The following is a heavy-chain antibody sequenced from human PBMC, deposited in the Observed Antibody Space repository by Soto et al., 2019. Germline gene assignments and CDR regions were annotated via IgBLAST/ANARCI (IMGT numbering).Heavy chain of an antibody. CDR2: INHSGST. CDR3: ARAGITMVRAYYYYGMDV. V-gene: IGHV4-34*01. CDR1: GGSFSGYY. J-gene: IGHJ6*02. D-gene: IGHD3-10*01. Sequence: SETLSLTCAVYGGSFSGYYWSWIRQPPGKGLEWIGEINHSGSTNYNPSLKSRVTISVDTSKNQFSLKLSSVTAADTAVYYCARAGITMVRAYYYYGMDVWGQGTTVTVPS.